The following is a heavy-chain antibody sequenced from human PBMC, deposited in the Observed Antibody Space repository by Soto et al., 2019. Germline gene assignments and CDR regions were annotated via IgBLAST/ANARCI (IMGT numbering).Heavy chain of an antibody. CDR2: TYYRSKWYN. D-gene: IGHD2-15*01. J-gene: IGHJ6*02. CDR3: ARGMGHCSGGSCTYGMDV. V-gene: IGHV6-1*01. Sequence: PWQTLALPCAISGDSVASSSAAWNLVRQSRARGLEWLGRTYYRSKWYNDYAVSVKSRITINPDTSKNQSSLQLNSVTPEDTAVYYCARGMGHCSGGSCTYGMDVWGQGTTVTVSS. CDR1: GDSVASSSAA.